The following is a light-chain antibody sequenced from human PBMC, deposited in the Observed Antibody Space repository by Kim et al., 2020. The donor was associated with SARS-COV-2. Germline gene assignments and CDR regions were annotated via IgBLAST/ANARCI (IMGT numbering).Light chain of an antibody. CDR2: DVS. Sequence: GQLVPIPCTGTSSDVGCYNYVSWYQQHPGKAPKLMIYDVSKRPSGVPDRFSGSKSGNTASLTISGLQAEDEADYYCCSYAGSYSVVFGGGTQLTVL. V-gene: IGLV2-11*01. CDR3: CSYAGSYSVV. CDR1: SSDVGCYNY. J-gene: IGLJ2*01.